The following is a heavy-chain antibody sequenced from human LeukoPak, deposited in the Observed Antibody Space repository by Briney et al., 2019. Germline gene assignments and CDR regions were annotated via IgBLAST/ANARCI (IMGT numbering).Heavy chain of an antibody. CDR3: ASSRIAAAGTGDYFDY. Sequence: SVKVSCKASGGTLSSYAISWVRQAPGQGLEWMGGIIPIFGTANYAQKFQGRVTITADESTSTAYMELSSLRSEDTAVYYCASSRIAAAGTGDYFDYWGQGTLVTVSS. V-gene: IGHV1-69*13. CDR2: IIPIFGTA. CDR1: GGTLSSYA. D-gene: IGHD6-13*01. J-gene: IGHJ4*02.